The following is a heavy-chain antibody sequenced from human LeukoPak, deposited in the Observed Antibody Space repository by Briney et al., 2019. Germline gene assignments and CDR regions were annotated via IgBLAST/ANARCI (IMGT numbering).Heavy chain of an antibody. CDR2: ISYDGSNK. CDR1: GFTFSSYA. J-gene: IGHJ4*02. D-gene: IGHD6-19*01. V-gene: IGHV3-30-3*01. CDR3: ARDLWSGGSGIVDY. Sequence: GGSLRLSCAASGFTFSSYAMHWVRQAPGKGLEWVAVISYDGSNKYYADSVKGRFTTSRDNSKNTLYLQMNSLRAEDTAVYYCARDLWSGGSGIVDYWGQGTLVTVSS.